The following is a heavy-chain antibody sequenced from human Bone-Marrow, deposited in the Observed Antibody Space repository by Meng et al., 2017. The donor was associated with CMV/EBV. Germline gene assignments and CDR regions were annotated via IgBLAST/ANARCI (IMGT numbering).Heavy chain of an antibody. CDR1: GFSFDDYA. V-gene: IGHV3-9*01. Sequence: GGSLRLSCAASGFSFDDYAVHWVRQAPGKGLERVSSITWNSGNTAYADSVRGRFTVSRDNAENSLYLQMNSLRADDTAVYYCVKGKEYTNYGGWFDPWGQGTLVTVSS. D-gene: IGHD4-11*01. CDR3: VKGKEYTNYGGWFDP. CDR2: ITWNSGNT. J-gene: IGHJ5*02.